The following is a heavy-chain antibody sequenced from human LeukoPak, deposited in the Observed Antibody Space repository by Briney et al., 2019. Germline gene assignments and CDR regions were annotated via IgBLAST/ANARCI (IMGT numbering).Heavy chain of an antibody. CDR2: FTASGGRT. Sequence: GGSLRLSCAASGFTFGNYAMTWVRQAPGKGLEWVSSFTASGGRTYYAELVKGRFTISRDNSKNTLYLQLNSLRAEDTAVYFCAKGLIDPNVVLDYWGQGTLVTVSS. V-gene: IGHV3-23*01. CDR1: GFTFGNYA. D-gene: IGHD2-21*01. J-gene: IGHJ4*02. CDR3: AKGLIDPNVVLDY.